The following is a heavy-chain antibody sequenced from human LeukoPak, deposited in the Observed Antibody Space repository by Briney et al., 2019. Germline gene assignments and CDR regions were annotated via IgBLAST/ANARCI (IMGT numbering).Heavy chain of an antibody. D-gene: IGHD4-17*01. CDR1: GFTFSTYW. V-gene: IGHV3-7*03. CDR3: TRHYGDYVY. Sequence: GGSLRLSCAASGFTFSTYWMSWVRQAPGKGLEWVANIKQDGSDKYYVDSVKGRFTISRDNAKNSLYLQMNSLKTEDTAVYYCTRHYGDYVYWGQGTLVTVSS. J-gene: IGHJ4*02. CDR2: IKQDGSDK.